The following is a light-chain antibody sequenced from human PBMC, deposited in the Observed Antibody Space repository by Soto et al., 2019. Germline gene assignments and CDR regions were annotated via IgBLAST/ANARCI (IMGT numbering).Light chain of an antibody. CDR1: QSVSSN. J-gene: IGKJ2*01. V-gene: IGKV3-15*01. Sequence: ELVMTQSPATLSVSPGERATLSCRASQSVSSNLAWYQQKPGQAPRLLIYGASTRATGIPARFSGSGSGTEFTLNISSMQSEDFAVYYCQQYDNWPLFTFGQGAKLQIK. CDR3: QQYDNWPLFT. CDR2: GAS.